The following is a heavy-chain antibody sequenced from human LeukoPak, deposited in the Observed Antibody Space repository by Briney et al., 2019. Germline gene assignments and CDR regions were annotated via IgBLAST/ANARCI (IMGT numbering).Heavy chain of an antibody. Sequence: GSLRLSCAASGFTFSSYAMSWVRQAPGKGLEWVSAISGSGGSTYYADSVKGRFTISRDNSKNTLYLQMNSLRAEDTAVYYCAKAPSPRYCSGGSCYKNFDYWGQGTLVTVSS. J-gene: IGHJ4*02. CDR1: GFTFSSYA. D-gene: IGHD2-15*01. CDR2: ISGSGGST. CDR3: AKAPSPRYCSGGSCYKNFDY. V-gene: IGHV3-23*01.